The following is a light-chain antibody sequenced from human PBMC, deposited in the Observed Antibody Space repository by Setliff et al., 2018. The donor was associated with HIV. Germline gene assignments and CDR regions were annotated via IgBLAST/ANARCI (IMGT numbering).Light chain of an antibody. V-gene: IGLV2-14*03. J-gene: IGLJ1*01. CDR3: SSYTSSTTPYV. Sequence: QSALTQPASVSGSPGQSITISCTATSSDVGGYNYVSWYQQHPGKAPKLMIYDVSNRPSGVSNRFSGSKSGNTASLTISGLQAGDEADYYCSSYTSSTTPYVFGTGTKVTVL. CDR2: DVS. CDR1: SSDVGGYNY.